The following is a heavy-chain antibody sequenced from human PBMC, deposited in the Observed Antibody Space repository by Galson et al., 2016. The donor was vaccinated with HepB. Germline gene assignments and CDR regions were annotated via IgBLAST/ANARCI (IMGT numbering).Heavy chain of an antibody. CDR3: ARLPSIFGVDQGHF. J-gene: IGHJ4*02. V-gene: IGHV3-30-3*01. Sequence: SLRLSCAASGFTFSNYAMHWVRQAPGKGLEWVAVISYDGSNKYYADSVKGRFTISRDNSKNTLYLQMNSLRVEDTAVYYCARLPSIFGVDQGHFWGRGTLVTVSS. CDR2: ISYDGSNK. CDR1: GFTFSNYA. D-gene: IGHD3-3*01.